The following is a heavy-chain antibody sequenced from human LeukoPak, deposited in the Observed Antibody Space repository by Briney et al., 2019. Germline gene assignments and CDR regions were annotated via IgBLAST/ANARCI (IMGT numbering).Heavy chain of an antibody. J-gene: IGHJ6*02. CDR3: ARLQLDSSGYYFMGYYYYGMDV. Sequence: PSETLSLTCTVSGGSISSSSYYWGWIRQPPGKGPEWIGSIHYSGSTYYNPSLTSRVTISVDTSKNQFFLKLTSVTAADTAVYYCARLQLDSSGYYFMGYYYYGMDVWGQGTTVTVSS. V-gene: IGHV4-39*01. CDR2: IHYSGST. D-gene: IGHD3-22*01. CDR1: GGSISSSSYY.